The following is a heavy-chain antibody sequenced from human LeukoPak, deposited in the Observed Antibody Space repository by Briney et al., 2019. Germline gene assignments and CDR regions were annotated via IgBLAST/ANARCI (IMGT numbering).Heavy chain of an antibody. CDR1: GFTFSSNA. D-gene: IGHD3-22*01. Sequence: GGSLRLSCAASGFTFSSNAMSWVRQAPGQGLEWVSAISGSGGSTSYADSVKGRFTISRDNSKNTLYLQMNSLRAEATAVYYCAKDRVTRIVVVFDYWGQGTLVTVSS. CDR3: AKDRVTRIVVVFDY. J-gene: IGHJ4*02. CDR2: ISGSGGST. V-gene: IGHV3-23*01.